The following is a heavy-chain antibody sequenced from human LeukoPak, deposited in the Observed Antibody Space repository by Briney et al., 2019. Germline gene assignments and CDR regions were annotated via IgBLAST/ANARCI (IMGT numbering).Heavy chain of an antibody. CDR3: ARHLYCVNRSCSEGFEN. D-gene: IGHD2-2*01. V-gene: IGHV1-69*01. CDR1: GGTFSSYA. Sequence: SVKVSCKASGGTFSSYAISWVRQAPGQGLEWMGGIIPIFGTANYAQKFQGRVTITADESTSTAYMELSSLRSEDTAVYYCARHLYCVNRSCSEGFENWGQGTLVTVSS. J-gene: IGHJ4*02. CDR2: IIPIFGTA.